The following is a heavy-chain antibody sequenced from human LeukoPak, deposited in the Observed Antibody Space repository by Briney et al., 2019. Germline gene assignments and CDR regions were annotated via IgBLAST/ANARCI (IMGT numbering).Heavy chain of an antibody. J-gene: IGHJ6*03. V-gene: IGHV4-4*07. Sequence: PSETLSLTCTVSGGSISSYYWSWIRQPAGKGLEWIGRIYTSGSTNYNPSLKSRVTMSVDTSKNQFSLKLSSVTAADTAVYYCARLKFYDSTGYSPGYYMDVWGKGTTVTVFS. D-gene: IGHD3-22*01. CDR2: IYTSGST. CDR3: ARLKFYDSTGYSPGYYMDV. CDR1: GGSISSYY.